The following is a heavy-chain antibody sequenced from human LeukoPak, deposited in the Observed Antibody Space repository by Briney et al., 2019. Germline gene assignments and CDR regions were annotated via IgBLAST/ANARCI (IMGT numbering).Heavy chain of an antibody. CDR3: ARGYSLAVVFDY. D-gene: IGHD6-19*01. V-gene: IGHV3-11*01. J-gene: IGHJ4*02. CDR1: GFTFSDYY. Sequence: GGSLRLSCAASGFTFSDYYMSWIRQAPGKGLEWVSYISSSGSTIYYPDSVKGRFTISRDNAKNSLYLQMNCLSAEDTAVYYCARGYSLAVVFDYWGQGTLVTVST. CDR2: ISSSGSTI.